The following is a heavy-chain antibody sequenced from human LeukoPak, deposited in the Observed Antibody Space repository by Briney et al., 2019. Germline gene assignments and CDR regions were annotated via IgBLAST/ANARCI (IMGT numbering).Heavy chain of an antibody. CDR1: GFTFSDYY. V-gene: IGHV3-11*01. CDR3: ARDFGSFNYYYYGMDV. CDR2: ISSSGSTI. D-gene: IGHD6-13*01. Sequence: GGSLRLSCAASGFTFSDYYMSWIRQARGKGLEWVSYISSSGSTIYYADSVKGRFTISRYNAKNSLYLQMNSLRAEDTAVYYCARDFGSFNYYYYGMDVWAKGPRSPSP. J-gene: IGHJ6*02.